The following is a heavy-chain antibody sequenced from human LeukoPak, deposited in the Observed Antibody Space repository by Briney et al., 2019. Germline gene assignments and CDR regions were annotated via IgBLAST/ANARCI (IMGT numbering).Heavy chain of an antibody. CDR3: ARALSWTTNSYYYMDV. V-gene: IGHV1-8*01. J-gene: IGHJ6*03. Sequence: GASVKVSCKASGYTFTSYDIDWVRQATGQGLEWMGWMNPNSGNTGYAQKFQSRVTMTKNTSITTAYMELSSLRSEDTAAYYCARALSWTTNSYYYMDVWGKGTTVSVSS. CDR2: MNPNSGNT. D-gene: IGHD3/OR15-3a*01. CDR1: GYTFTSYD.